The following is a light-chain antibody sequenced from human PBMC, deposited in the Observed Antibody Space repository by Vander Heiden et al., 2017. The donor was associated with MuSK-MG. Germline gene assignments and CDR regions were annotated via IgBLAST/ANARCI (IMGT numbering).Light chain of an antibody. V-gene: IGKV4-1*01. J-gene: IGKJ4*01. CDR1: QSVLYSSNNKNY. CDR3: QQYDSTPHT. Sequence: DIVMTQSPDSLAGSLGERATINCKSSQSVLYSSNNKNYLAWYQQKPGQPPKLLIYWASTRESGVPDRFSGSGSGTDFTLTISSLQAEDVAVYYCQQYDSTPHTFGGGTKVEIK. CDR2: WAS.